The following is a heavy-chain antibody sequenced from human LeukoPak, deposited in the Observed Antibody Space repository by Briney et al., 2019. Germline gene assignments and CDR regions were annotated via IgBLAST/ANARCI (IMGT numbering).Heavy chain of an antibody. CDR3: AKHTGPSCYASAGF. D-gene: IGHD2-2*01. CDR2: ISNSGDST. CDR1: GFAFTNDA. J-gene: IGHJ4*02. V-gene: IGHV3-23*01. Sequence: PGGSLRLSCAASGFAFTNDAMSWVRLTPGKGLEWVSVISNSGDSTFYAGSVRGRFTISRDNSKNTLYLQMNSLRAEDTAVYYCAKHTGPSCYASAGFWGQGTLVTVSS.